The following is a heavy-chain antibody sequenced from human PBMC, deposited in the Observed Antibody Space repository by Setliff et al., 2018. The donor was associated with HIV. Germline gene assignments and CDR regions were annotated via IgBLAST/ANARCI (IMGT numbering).Heavy chain of an antibody. CDR1: GASISNYW. Sequence: SETLSLTCTVSGASISNYWWTWMRQPPGKGLEWIGNMYDGGTPHYNPSLKSRVTVSLDTSRNQFSLKLTSVTATDTAVYYCARHRYSSSINWFDPWGQGTLVTVSS. V-gene: IGHV4-59*08. J-gene: IGHJ5*02. CDR2: MYDGGTP. CDR3: ARHRYSSSINWFDP. D-gene: IGHD6-13*01.